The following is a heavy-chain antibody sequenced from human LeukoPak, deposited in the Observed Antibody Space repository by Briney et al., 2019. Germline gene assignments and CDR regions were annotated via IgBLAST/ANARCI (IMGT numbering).Heavy chain of an antibody. CDR2: IYYSGST. D-gene: IGHD3-22*01. Sequence: SETLSLTCTVPGASISNYYWSWIRQPPGRGLEWIGYIYYSGSTNFNPSLKSRVTISVDTSKNQFSLKLNSVTAADTAVYYCARHQGLSGYYLYYFDYWGQGTLVTVS. V-gene: IGHV4-59*01. CDR1: GASISNYY. J-gene: IGHJ4*02. CDR3: ARHQGLSGYYLYYFDY.